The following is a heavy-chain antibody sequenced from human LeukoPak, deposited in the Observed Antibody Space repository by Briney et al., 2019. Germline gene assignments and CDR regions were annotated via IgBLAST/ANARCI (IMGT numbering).Heavy chain of an antibody. CDR2: IIPIFGTA. D-gene: IGHD3-16*01. V-gene: IGHV1-69*05. J-gene: IGHJ5*02. CDR3: ARGGSSTHNWFDP. CDR1: GGTFSSYA. Sequence: GASVRVSCKASGGTFSSYAISWVRQAPGQGLEWMGGIIPIFGTANYAQKFQGRVTITTDESTSTAYMELSSLRSEDTAVYYCARGGSSTHNWFDPWAREPWSPSPQ.